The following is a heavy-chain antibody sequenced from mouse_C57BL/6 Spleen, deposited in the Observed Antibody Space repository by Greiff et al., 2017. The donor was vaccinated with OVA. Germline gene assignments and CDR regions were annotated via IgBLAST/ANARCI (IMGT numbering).Heavy chain of an antibody. J-gene: IGHJ2*01. CDR3: ARAGTLDD. CDR2: IGPGSGST. CDR1: GYTFTDYY. Sequence: QVQLQQSGAELVKPGASVKLSCKASGYTFTDYYINWVKQRPGQGLEWIGKIGPGSGSTYYNEKFKGKATLTADKASCTAFIQLISLTSEDSAVYFCARAGTLDDWGKGTTLTVSS. V-gene: IGHV1-77*01. D-gene: IGHD4-1*01.